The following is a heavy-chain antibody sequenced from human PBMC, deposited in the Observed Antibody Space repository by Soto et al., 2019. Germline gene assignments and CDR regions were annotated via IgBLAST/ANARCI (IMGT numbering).Heavy chain of an antibody. V-gene: IGHV3-15*07. D-gene: IGHD1-26*01. CDR1: DFTLINAW. CDR2: IKSKADGGTT. J-gene: IGHJ4*02. Sequence: PGGSLRLSCAASDFTLINAWMNWVRQAPGKGLEWVGRIKSKADGGTTDFATSVKGRFTISRDDSENTVHLQMNSLQTEETAIYYWDKDPVRWQLAFEYWGLANLVTVSS. CDR3: DKDPVRWQLAFEY.